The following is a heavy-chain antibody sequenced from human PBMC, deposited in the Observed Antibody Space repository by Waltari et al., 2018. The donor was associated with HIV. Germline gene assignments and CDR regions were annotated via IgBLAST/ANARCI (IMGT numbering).Heavy chain of an antibody. V-gene: IGHV5-51*01. CDR3: VKEETTGFDS. CDR1: GYSFTTYW. D-gene: IGHD4-17*01. CDR2: IYPGDSDT. J-gene: IGHJ4*02. Sequence: EVQLVQSGAEMKKPGESLKVSCRASGYSFTTYWIGWVRQLPGKGLEWMGLIYPGDSDTKYSPTFQGQVTMSVDTSKSTAYLQWSSLKASDTAMYYCVKEETTGFDSWGQGTLVTVSS.